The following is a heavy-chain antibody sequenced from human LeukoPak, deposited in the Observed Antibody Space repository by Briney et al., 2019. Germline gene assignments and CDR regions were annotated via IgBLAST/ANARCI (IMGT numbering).Heavy chain of an antibody. J-gene: IGHJ4*02. V-gene: IGHV4-34*01. D-gene: IGHD3-22*01. CDR2: INHSGST. CDR1: GVSFSGYY. Sequence: SETLSLTCAVYGVSFSGYYWSWIRQPPGKGLGWIGEINHSGSTNYNPSLKSRVTISVDTSKNQFSLKLSSVTAADTAVYYCARDRGPWTMISNNYFDYWGQGTLVTVSS. CDR3: ARDRGPWTMISNNYFDY.